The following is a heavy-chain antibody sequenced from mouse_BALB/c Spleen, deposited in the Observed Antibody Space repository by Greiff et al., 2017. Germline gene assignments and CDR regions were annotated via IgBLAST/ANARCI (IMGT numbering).Heavy chain of an antibody. CDR2: ISSGGST. Sequence: EVKVEESGGGLVKPGGSLKLSCAASGFTFSSYAMSWVRQTPEKRLEWVASISSGGSTYYPDSVKGRFTISRDNARNILYLQMSSLRSEDTAMYYCARAITTATEYYFDYWGQGTTLTVSS. V-gene: IGHV5-6-5*01. CDR3: ARAITTATEYYFDY. J-gene: IGHJ2*01. CDR1: GFTFSSYA. D-gene: IGHD1-2*01.